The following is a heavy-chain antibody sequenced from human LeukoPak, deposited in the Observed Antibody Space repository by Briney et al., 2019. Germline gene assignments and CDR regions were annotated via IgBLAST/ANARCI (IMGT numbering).Heavy chain of an antibody. V-gene: IGHV3-66*01. CDR1: GFTVSSNY. CDR2: IYSGGST. Sequence: PGGSLRLSCAASGFTVSSNYMSWVRQAPGKGLEWVSVIYSGGSTYYADSVKGRFTISRDNSKNTLYLQMNSLRAEDTAVYYCGYSSSWYGRVDYWGQGTLVTVSS. D-gene: IGHD6-13*01. CDR3: GYSSSWYGRVDY. J-gene: IGHJ4*02.